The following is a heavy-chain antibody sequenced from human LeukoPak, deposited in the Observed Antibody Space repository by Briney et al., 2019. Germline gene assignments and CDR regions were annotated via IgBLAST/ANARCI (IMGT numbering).Heavy chain of an antibody. V-gene: IGHV3-23*01. Sequence: PGGSLRLSCAASGFTFSSYAMSWVRQAPGKGLEWVSAISGSGGSTYYADSVKGRFTISRDNSKNTLYLQMNSLRAEDTAVYYCAIAKGPVDVVVAATGVFGYWGRGTLVTVSS. J-gene: IGHJ4*02. CDR3: AIAKGPVDVVVAATGVFGY. D-gene: IGHD2-21*02. CDR1: GFTFSSYA. CDR2: ISGSGGST.